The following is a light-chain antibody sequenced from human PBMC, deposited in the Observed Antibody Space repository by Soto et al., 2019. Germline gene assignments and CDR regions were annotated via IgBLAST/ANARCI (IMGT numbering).Light chain of an antibody. CDR1: SRDFGDYNY. Sequence: QSALTQPASVSGSPGQSITISCTGTSRDFGDYNYVSWYQQHPGKAPKLLIYDVYNRPAAVSDLFSCSKSGNTASLTISGLHTRDEGDYYCRSYLSTNAHYVFGTGTKVTVL. J-gene: IGLJ1*01. CDR3: RSYLSTNAHYV. CDR2: DVY. V-gene: IGLV2-14*03.